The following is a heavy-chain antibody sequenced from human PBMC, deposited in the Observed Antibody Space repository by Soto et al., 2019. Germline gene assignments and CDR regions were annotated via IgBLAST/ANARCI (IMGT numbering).Heavy chain of an antibody. CDR2: IYYSGST. J-gene: IGHJ4*02. D-gene: IGHD3-10*01. V-gene: IGHV4-31*03. Sequence: SETLSLTCTVSGGSISSGGYYWSWIRQHPGKGLEWIGYIYYSGSTYYNPSLKSRVTISVDTSKNQFSLKLSSVTAADTAVYYCARSRSGIGELLQTALDYWGQGTLVTVSS. CDR1: GGSISSGGYY. CDR3: ARSRSGIGELLQTALDY.